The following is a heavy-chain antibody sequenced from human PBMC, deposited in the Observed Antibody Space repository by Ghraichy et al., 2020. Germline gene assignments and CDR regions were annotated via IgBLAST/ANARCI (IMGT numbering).Heavy chain of an antibody. Sequence: SETLSLTCTVSGGSLRNYYWSWIRQPPGKGLEWIGYIYYSGSTNYNPSLESRVTMSVDKPKNLFSLTLRPVTAGDAAMYSWSRVNGYEYIWGSFYYDHWGLGTLVTVSS. J-gene: IGHJ4*02. CDR2: IYYSGST. D-gene: IGHD3-16*01. CDR1: GGSLRNYY. V-gene: IGHV4-59*01. CDR3: SRVNGYEYIWGSFYYDH.